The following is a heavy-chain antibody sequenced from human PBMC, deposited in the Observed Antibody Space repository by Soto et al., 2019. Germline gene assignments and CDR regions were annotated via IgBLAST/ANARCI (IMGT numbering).Heavy chain of an antibody. V-gene: IGHV1-18*01. CDR1: GYTFTNYG. J-gene: IGHJ6*03. CDR3: ARIGGVDYCGSGSYLFPGAPMFYYYYMDV. D-gene: IGHD3-10*01. CDR2: ISAYNGNT. Sequence: ASVKVSCKASGYTFTNYGISWVRQAPGQGLEWMGWISAYNGNTNYAQKLQGRVTMTTDTSTSTGYMELRSLRSDDTAVYYCARIGGVDYCGSGSYLFPGAPMFYYYYMDVWGKGTTVTVSS.